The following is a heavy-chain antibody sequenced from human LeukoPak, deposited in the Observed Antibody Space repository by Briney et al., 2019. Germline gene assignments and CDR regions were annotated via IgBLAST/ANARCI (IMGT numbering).Heavy chain of an antibody. J-gene: IGHJ4*02. D-gene: IGHD5-18*01. V-gene: IGHV4-34*01. Sequence: IPSETLSLTCAVYGGSFSGYYWSWIRQPPGKGLEWIGEINHSGSTNYNPSLKSRVTISVDTSKNQFSLKLSSVTAADTAVHYCARVRGYSYGRTPYYFDYWGQGTLVTVSS. CDR2: INHSGST. CDR1: GGSFSGYY. CDR3: ARVRGYSYGRTPYYFDY.